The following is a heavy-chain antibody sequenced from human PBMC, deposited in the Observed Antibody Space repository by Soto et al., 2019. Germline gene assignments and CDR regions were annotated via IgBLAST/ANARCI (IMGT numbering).Heavy chain of an antibody. J-gene: IGHJ4*02. CDR3: AKDLNWIFDY. CDR2: VSHDGSNK. Sequence: PGGSLRLSCAASGFTFSDYAMHWVRQAPGKGLEWVAVVSHDGSNKYYADSVKGRFTISRDNSKNTLYLQMNSLRAEDTAVYYCAKDLNWIFDYWGQGTLVTVSS. V-gene: IGHV3-30*18. CDR1: GFTFSDYA. D-gene: IGHD1-1*01.